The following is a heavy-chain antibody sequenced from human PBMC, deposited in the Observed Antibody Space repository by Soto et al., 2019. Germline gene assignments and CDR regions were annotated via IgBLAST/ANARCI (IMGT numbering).Heavy chain of an antibody. Sequence: VRLVESGGGVVQPGGSLRLSCAASGFTVSSNSMSWVRQAPGKGLEWVSVIYTGGNTDYADFVKGRFTISRDNSKNTLYLQMNSLRVEDTAVYYCAREYSSGAYFFDLWGQGTLVTVSS. V-gene: IGHV3-53*01. CDR1: GFTVSSNS. J-gene: IGHJ4*02. D-gene: IGHD6-19*01. CDR2: IYTGGNT. CDR3: AREYSSGAYFFDL.